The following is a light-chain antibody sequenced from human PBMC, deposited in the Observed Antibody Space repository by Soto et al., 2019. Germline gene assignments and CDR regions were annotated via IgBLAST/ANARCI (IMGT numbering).Light chain of an antibody. Sequence: QSALTQPRSVSGSPGQSVTISCTGTSSDVGGYHYVSWYQQHPGKAPKLMIYDVSKRPSGVPDRFSGSKSGNTASLTISGRQAEDEADYYCCSYAGSYKGYVFGTGTKVTVL. CDR1: SSDVGGYHY. J-gene: IGLJ1*01. CDR2: DVS. V-gene: IGLV2-11*01. CDR3: CSYAGSYKGYV.